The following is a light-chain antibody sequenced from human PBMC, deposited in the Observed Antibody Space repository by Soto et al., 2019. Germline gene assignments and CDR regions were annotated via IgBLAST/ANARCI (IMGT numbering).Light chain of an antibody. CDR2: GAS. CDR3: QQYGGSSWT. J-gene: IGKJ1*01. V-gene: IGKV3-20*01. Sequence: TQTQGTLSLLPGESATNSWRASQSFGGNYLAWYQQKPGQAPRLLIFGASIRATGIPDRFSGSGSGTDFTLTISKLEPGDFAVYYCQQYGGSSWTSGQG. CDR1: QSFGGNY.